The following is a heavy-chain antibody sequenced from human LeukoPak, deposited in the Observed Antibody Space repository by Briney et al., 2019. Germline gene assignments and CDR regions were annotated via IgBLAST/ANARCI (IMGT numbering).Heavy chain of an antibody. V-gene: IGHV3-23*01. Sequence: QPGGSLRLSCAASGFTFSNYAMSWVRQAPGKGLEWVSVITGSGGSTYYADSVKGRFTISRDNSKNTLYLQMNSLRAEDTAVYYCAKHRGYSYGYPVDYWGQGTLVTVSS. CDR3: AKHRGYSYGYPVDY. J-gene: IGHJ4*02. D-gene: IGHD5-18*01. CDR2: ITGSGGST. CDR1: GFTFSNYA.